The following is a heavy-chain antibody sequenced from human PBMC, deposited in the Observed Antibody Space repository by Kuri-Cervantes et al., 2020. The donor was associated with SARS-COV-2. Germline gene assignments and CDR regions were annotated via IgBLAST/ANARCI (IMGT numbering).Heavy chain of an antibody. CDR1: GGSISSYY. J-gene: IGHJ6*03. CDR3: ARQRDYDFWSGYYYMDV. CDR2: IYYSGST. V-gene: IGHV4-59*08. Sequence: SETLSLTCTVSGGSISSYYWSWIRQPPGKGLEWIGYIYYSGSTNYNPSLKSRVTISLDTSKNQFSLKLSSVTAADTAVYYCARQRDYDFWSGYYYMDVWGKGTTVTGYS. D-gene: IGHD3-3*01.